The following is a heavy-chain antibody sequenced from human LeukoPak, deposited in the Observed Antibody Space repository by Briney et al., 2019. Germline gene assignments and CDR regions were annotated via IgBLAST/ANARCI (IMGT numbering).Heavy chain of an antibody. CDR2: IYSGKT. J-gene: IGHJ4*02. D-gene: IGHD4-23*01. V-gene: IGHV3-53*01. CDR1: RFTVYSIC. Sequence: PGGYLRLSCTVSRFTVYSICMGWDSQAPGKGLEWGSFIYSGKTNYSDPVKGRFTISRDNSKSTPYLEMNSLRAEDTAVYYCARRAGGYSHYYDYWGQGTLVTVSS. CDR3: ARRAGGYSHYYDY.